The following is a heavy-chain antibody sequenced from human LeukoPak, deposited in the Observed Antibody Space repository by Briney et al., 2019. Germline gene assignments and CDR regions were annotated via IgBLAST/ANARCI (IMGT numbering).Heavy chain of an antibody. CDR1: GGTFSSYT. V-gene: IGHV1-69*10. CDR3: ARGIAVAGTPSWYYGMDV. Sequence: GASVRVSCKASGGTFSSYTISWVRQAPGQGREWMGGIIPILGIANYAQKFQGRVTITADKSTSTAYMELSSLRSEDTAVYYCARGIAVAGTPSWYYGMDVWGQGTTVTVSS. J-gene: IGHJ6*02. D-gene: IGHD6-19*01. CDR2: IIPILGIA.